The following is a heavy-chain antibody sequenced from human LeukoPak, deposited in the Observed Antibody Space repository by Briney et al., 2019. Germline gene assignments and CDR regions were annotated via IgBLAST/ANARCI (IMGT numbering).Heavy chain of an antibody. V-gene: IGHV1-18*01. Sequence: GASVWGSSKASGYTFTSDGISSVRQAPVHRLECMGWISAYNGNTKYVHKIPGRVTMTTDTSTSTDYMELRSLTADDTAVYYCARDEGYSYDYWGQGTLVTVSS. J-gene: IGHJ4*02. CDR2: ISAYNGNT. CDR3: ARDEGYSYDY. D-gene: IGHD5-18*01. CDR1: GYTFTSDG.